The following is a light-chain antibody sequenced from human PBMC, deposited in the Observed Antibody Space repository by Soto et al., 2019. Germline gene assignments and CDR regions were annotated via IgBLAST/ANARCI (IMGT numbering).Light chain of an antibody. CDR1: LSVSAY. Sequence: VVLTQSPATLSLSPGERATLSCRTSLSVSAYLDWYQQKPGQAPRLLISDASNRATGIPARFSGSGSGTDFTLTISSLEPEDFAVYYGHQRQYWPPITFGKGTRLEIK. CDR3: HQRQYWPPIT. V-gene: IGKV3-11*01. J-gene: IGKJ5*01. CDR2: DAS.